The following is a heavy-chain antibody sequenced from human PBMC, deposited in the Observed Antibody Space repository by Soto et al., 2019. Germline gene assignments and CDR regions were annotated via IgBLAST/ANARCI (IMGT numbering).Heavy chain of an antibody. CDR3: ARSPPYCSSTSCSWALPYYYYYMDV. J-gene: IGHJ6*03. D-gene: IGHD2-2*01. CDR2: IYYSGST. Sequence: QVQLQESGPGLVKPSETLSLTCTVSGGSISSYYWSWIRQPPGKGLEWIGYIYYSGSTNYNPSLKSRVTISVDTSKNQFSLKLSSVTAADTAVYYCARSPPYCSSTSCSWALPYYYYYMDVWGKGTTVTVSS. V-gene: IGHV4-59*01. CDR1: GGSISSYY.